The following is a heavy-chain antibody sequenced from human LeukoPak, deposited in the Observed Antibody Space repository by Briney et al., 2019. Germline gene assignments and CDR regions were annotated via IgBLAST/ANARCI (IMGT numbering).Heavy chain of an antibody. V-gene: IGHV3-7*01. CDR3: ARASVIAVAGINYFDY. CDR1: GFTFSSCA. Sequence: QPGGSLRLSCAASGFTFSSCALSWVRQAPGKGLEWVANIKQDGSEKYYVDSVKGRFTISRDNAKNSLYLQMNSLRAEDTAVYYCARASVIAVAGINYFDYWGQGTLVTVSS. CDR2: IKQDGSEK. J-gene: IGHJ4*02. D-gene: IGHD6-19*01.